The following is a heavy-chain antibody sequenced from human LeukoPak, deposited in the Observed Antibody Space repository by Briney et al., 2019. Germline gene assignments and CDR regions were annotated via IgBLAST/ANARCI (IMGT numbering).Heavy chain of an antibody. D-gene: IGHD2-15*01. V-gene: IGHV3-30*02. Sequence: SGGSLRLSGAASGFTFSSYGMHWVRQAPGKGLEWVAFIRYDGSNKYYADSVKGRFTISRDNSKNTLYLQMNSLRAEDTAVYYCAKSFPLPARLGYCSGGSCPFDYWGQGTLVTVSS. CDR3: AKSFPLPARLGYCSGGSCPFDY. CDR2: IRYDGSNK. CDR1: GFTFSSYG. J-gene: IGHJ4*02.